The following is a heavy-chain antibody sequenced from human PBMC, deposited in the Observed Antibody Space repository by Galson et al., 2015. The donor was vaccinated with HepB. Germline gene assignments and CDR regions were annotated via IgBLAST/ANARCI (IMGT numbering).Heavy chain of an antibody. Sequence: QSGAEVKKPGESLTISCKASGYSFTSYWITWARQMPGKGLEWVGRIDPGDSSSNYGPSFEGHVTMSTDNSIATAYLQWRSLEASDTAMYYCARMHRRITENHNDYWGQGTLVIVSS. CDR1: GYSFTSYW. CDR2: IDPGDSSS. J-gene: IGHJ4*02. V-gene: IGHV5-10-1*01. CDR3: ARMHRRITENHNDY. D-gene: IGHD5-24*01.